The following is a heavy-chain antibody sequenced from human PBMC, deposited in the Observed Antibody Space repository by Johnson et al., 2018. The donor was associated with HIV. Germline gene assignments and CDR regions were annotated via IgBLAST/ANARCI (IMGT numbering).Heavy chain of an antibody. D-gene: IGHD5-12*01. CDR2: IGTAGDT. V-gene: IGHV3-13*01. J-gene: IGHJ3*01. CDR3: ASGDDDGF. Sequence: MQLVESGGGLVQPGGSLRLSCAASGFTFSSYDMHWVRQATGKGLEWVSAIGTAGDTYYPGSVKGRFTISRDNSKNTLYLQMNSLRAEDTAVYFCASGDDDGFWGQGTKVTVSS. CDR1: GFTFSSYD.